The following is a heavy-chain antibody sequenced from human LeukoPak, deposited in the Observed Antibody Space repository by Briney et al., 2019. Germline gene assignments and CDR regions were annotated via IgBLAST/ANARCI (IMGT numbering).Heavy chain of an antibody. J-gene: IGHJ4*02. Sequence: GGSLRLSCAASEFIFNRSWMNWVRQAPGKGLEWVANMDPSGSHKRYVDSVKGRFTTSKDNPGTSLYLDMYDLRAEDTAIYYCAIWTSGNYWGQGTLVTVSS. CDR1: EFIFNRSW. CDR3: AIWTSGNY. D-gene: IGHD1-1*01. CDR2: MDPSGSHK. V-gene: IGHV3-7*01.